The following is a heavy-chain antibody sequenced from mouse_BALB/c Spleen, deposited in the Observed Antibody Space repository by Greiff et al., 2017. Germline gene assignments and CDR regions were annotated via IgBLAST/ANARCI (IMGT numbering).Heavy chain of an antibody. CDR1: GYSITSGYY. J-gene: IGHJ2*01. V-gene: IGHV3-6*02. CDR3: AREATVVGFDY. D-gene: IGHD1-1*01. CDR2: ISYDGSN. Sequence: DVKLQESGPGLVKPSQSLSLTCSVTGYSITSGYYWNWIRQFPGNKLEWMGYISYDGSNNYNPSLKNRISITRDTSKNQFFLKLNSVTTEDTATYYCAREATVVGFDYWGQGTTLTVSS.